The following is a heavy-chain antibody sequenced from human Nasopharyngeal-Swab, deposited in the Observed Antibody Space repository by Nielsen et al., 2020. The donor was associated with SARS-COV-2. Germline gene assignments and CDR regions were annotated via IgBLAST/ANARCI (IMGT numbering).Heavy chain of an antibody. V-gene: IGHV3-11*06. CDR2: ISSSSSYT. J-gene: IGHJ6*03. Sequence: GGSLRLSCAASGFTFSDYYMSWIRQAQGKGLEWVSYISSSSSYTNYADSVKGRFTISRDNAKNSLYLQMNSLRAEDTAVYYCAREAMGIAVAGTSLGYMDVWGKGTTVTVSS. D-gene: IGHD6-19*01. CDR1: GFTFSDYY. CDR3: AREAMGIAVAGTSLGYMDV.